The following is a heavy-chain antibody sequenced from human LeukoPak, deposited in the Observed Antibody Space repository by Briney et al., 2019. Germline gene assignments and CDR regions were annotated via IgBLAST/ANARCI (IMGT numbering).Heavy chain of an antibody. CDR1: RFTFSSYA. CDR2: ISYDGSNK. CDR3: ARPPGDIVVVPAAPPYYYYYMDV. Sequence: GGSLRLSCAASRFTFSSYAMHWVRQAPGKGLEWVAVISYDGSNKYYADSVKGRFTISRDNSKNTLYLQMNSLRAEDTAVYSGARPPGDIVVVPAAPPYYYYYMDVWGKGTTVTVSS. V-gene: IGHV3-30*04. J-gene: IGHJ6*03. D-gene: IGHD2-2*01.